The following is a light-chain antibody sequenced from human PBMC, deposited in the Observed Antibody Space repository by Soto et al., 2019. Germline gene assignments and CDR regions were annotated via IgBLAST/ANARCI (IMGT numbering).Light chain of an antibody. CDR2: WAS. CDR1: QSVLYSSNNKNY. CDR3: QQYYIMTH. Sequence: DIVMTQSPDSLAVSLGERATINCKSSQSVLYSSNNKNYLAWYQQKPGQPPKLLIYWASTRASGVPDRFSGSGSGTDFTLPISSLQAEDVAVYYCQQYYIMTHFGRWTKLEIK. J-gene: IGKJ2*01. V-gene: IGKV4-1*01.